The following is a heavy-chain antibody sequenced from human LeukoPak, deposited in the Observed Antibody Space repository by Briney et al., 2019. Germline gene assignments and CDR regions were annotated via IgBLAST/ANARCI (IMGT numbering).Heavy chain of an antibody. CDR1: GYTFTSYA. Sequence: GASVKVSCKASGYTFTSYAMHWVRQAPGQRLEWMGWINAGNGNTKYSQKFQGRVTITRDTSASTAYMELSSLRSEDTAVYYCAREYVDTAMGPSSRGVYFDYWGQGTLVTVST. J-gene: IGHJ4*02. CDR3: AREYVDTAMGPSSRGVYFDY. D-gene: IGHD5-18*01. V-gene: IGHV1-3*01. CDR2: INAGNGNT.